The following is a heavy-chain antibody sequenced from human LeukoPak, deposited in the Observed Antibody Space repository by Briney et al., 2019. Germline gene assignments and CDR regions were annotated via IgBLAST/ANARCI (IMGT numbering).Heavy chain of an antibody. CDR1: GFTFSSYT. CDR3: AKAGTYYYGSGSRGYFDY. CDR2: ISGSGVGT. D-gene: IGHD3-10*01. J-gene: IGHJ4*02. V-gene: IGHV3-23*01. Sequence: GGSLRLSCAASGFTFSSYTMNWVRQAPGKGLEWVSAISGSGVGTYYADSVKGRFTISRDNSWNTLYLQMSSLRAEDTAVYYCAKAGTYYYGSGSRGYFDYWGQGTLVTVSS.